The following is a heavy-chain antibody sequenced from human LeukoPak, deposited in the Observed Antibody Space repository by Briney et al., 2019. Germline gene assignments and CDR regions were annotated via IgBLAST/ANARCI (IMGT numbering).Heavy chain of an antibody. CDR1: GFTFSSYS. V-gene: IGHV3-21*01. D-gene: IGHD3-10*02. CDR3: ARFYVPEEHNPAWYEAH. Sequence: GGSLRLSCAASGFTFSSYSMNWVRQAPGKGLEWVSSISSSSSYIYYADSVRGRFTISRDNAKNSLYLQMNSLRAEDTGIYYCARFYVPEEHNPAWYEAHWGQGILVTVSS. J-gene: IGHJ4*02. CDR2: ISSSSSYI.